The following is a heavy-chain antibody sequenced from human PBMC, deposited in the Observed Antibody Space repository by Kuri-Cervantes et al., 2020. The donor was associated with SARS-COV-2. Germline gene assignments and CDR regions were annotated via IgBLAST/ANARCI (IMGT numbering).Heavy chain of an antibody. CDR1: GFTFSSYW. V-gene: IGHV3-74*01. J-gene: IGHJ6*03. D-gene: IGHD3-10*01. Sequence: GGSLRLSCAASGFTFSSYWMHWVRQAPGKGLVWVSRIDSDGSSTNYADSVKGRFTISRDNAKNTLYLQMSSLRAEDAAVYYCARCGGSGSYISHYYYYMDVWGKGTTVTVSS. CDR2: IDSDGSST. CDR3: ARCGGSGSYISHYYYYMDV.